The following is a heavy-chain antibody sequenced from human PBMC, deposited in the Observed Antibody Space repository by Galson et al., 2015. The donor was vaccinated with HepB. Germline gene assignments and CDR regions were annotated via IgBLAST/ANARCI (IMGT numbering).Heavy chain of an antibody. CDR1: GYTFTRYG. J-gene: IGHJ4*02. CDR2: ISAYNGNT. Sequence: SVKVSCKASGYTFTRYGISWVRQAPGQGLEWMGWISAYNGNTNYAQKLQGRVTMTTDTSTSTAYMELRSLRSDDTAVYYCARDFGYSGSHGSYFDYWGQGTLVTVSS. V-gene: IGHV1-18*04. CDR3: ARDFGYSGSHGSYFDY. D-gene: IGHD1-26*01.